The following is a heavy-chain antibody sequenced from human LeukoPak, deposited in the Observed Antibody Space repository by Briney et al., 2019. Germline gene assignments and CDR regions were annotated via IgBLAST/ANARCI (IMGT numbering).Heavy chain of an antibody. D-gene: IGHD4-11*01. J-gene: IGHJ6*03. CDR2: MNPNSGNT. Sequence: ASVKVSCKASGYTFTSYDINWVRQATGQGLEWMGWMNPNSGNTGYAQKFQGRVTMTRNTSISTAYMELSGLRSEDTAVYYCARGFVGLQVYYYYYMDVWGKGTTVTVSS. CDR3: ARGFVGLQVYYYYYMDV. V-gene: IGHV1-8*01. CDR1: GYTFTSYD.